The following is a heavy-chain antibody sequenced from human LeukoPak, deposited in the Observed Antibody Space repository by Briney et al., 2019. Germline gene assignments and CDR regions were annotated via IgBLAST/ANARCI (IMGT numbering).Heavy chain of an antibody. CDR1: GFTFTNSA. CDR2: IVVGSGDT. J-gene: IGHJ4*02. V-gene: IGHV1-58*02. Sequence: ASVKVSCKASGFTFTNSAMQWVRQARGQRLEWVGWIVVGSGDTNYAQKFQERVTITRDMSTSTAYMELSSLRSEDTAVYYCAADLRYGDGTPFDYWGQGTLVTVSS. D-gene: IGHD4-17*01. CDR3: AADLRYGDGTPFDY.